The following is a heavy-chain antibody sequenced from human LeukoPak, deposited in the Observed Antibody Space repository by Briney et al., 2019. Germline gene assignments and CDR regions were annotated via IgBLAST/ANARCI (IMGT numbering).Heavy chain of an antibody. J-gene: IGHJ4*02. CDR1: GGSISSYY. D-gene: IGHD5-18*01. CDR2: IYYSGST. V-gene: IGHV4-59*01. CDR3: ARVGYSYGSTYFDY. Sequence: PSETLSLTCTVSGGSISSYYWSWLRQPPGKGLEWIGYIYYSGSTNYNPSLKSRVTISVDTSKNQFSLKLSSVTAADTAVYYCARVGYSYGSTYFDYWGEGTLVTVSS.